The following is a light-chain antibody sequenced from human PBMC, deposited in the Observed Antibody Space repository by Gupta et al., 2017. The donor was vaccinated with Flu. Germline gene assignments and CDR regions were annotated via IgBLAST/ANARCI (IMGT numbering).Light chain of an antibody. CDR2: KTS. CDR3: QQYDTYSGT. J-gene: IGKJ1*01. Sequence: DIQMTQSPSTLSASVGDRVTITCRASRSINIWLAWYQQKPGKAPNLLIYKTSNLESGVPSRFSGSGSGTEFTLTISSLQPDDFATYYCQQYDTYSGTCGQGTKVEI. CDR1: RSINIW. V-gene: IGKV1-5*03.